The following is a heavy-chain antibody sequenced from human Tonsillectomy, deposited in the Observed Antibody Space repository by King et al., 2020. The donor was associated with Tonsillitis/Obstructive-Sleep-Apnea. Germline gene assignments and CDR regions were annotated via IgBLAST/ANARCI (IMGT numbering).Heavy chain of an antibody. CDR2: IYPGDSDT. CDR1: GYSFTSYW. Sequence: QLVQSGAEVKKPGESLKIYCKGSGYSFTSYWIGWVRQMPGKGLEWMGIIYPGDSDTRYSPSFQGQVTISADKSISTAYLQWSSLKASDTAMYYCACRVWVLQQLIRYNRFAPLRQGTLVTVSP. CDR3: ACRVWVLQQLIRYNRFAP. V-gene: IGHV5-51*03. J-gene: IGHJ5*02. D-gene: IGHD6-13*01.